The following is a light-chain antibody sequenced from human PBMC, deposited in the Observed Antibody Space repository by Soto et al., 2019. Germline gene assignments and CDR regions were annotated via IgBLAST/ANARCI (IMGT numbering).Light chain of an antibody. V-gene: IGKV1-5*03. Sequence: DIQMTQFPATLSASVGDTVTITCRASQNINAWLAWYQKKPETAPKLLISRASTLERGVPSRFSGSVSGTAVALPIRSLQHDDFATYYFHQSSSHPWSFGRGTKVEIK. CDR3: HQSSSHPWS. J-gene: IGKJ4*01. CDR2: RAS. CDR1: QNINAW.